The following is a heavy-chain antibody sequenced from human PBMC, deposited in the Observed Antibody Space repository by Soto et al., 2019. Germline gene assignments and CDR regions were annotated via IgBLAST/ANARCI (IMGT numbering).Heavy chain of an antibody. J-gene: IGHJ6*02. V-gene: IGHV3-64D*06. CDR1: GFTFSSYA. CDR3: VKSNTMFRGVIIPLTGGMDV. D-gene: IGHD3-10*01. CDR2: ISSNGGST. Sequence: PGGSLRLSCSASGFTFSSYAMHWVRQAPGKGLEYVSAISSNGGSTYYADSVKGRFTISRDNSKNTLYLQMSSLRAEDTAVYYCVKSNTMFRGVIIPLTGGMDVWGPGTTGTVSS.